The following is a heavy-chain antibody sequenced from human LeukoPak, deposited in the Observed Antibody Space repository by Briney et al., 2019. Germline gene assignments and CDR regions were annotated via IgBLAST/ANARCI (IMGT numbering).Heavy chain of an antibody. CDR2: INPSGGST. CDR3: ARSGSSGWYHFDL. Sequence: ASVKVPCKASGYTFTKYYIHWVRQAPGQGLKWMGVINPSGGSTSYAQKFQGGVTMTRDTSTSTVYMELSSLRSEDTAVYYCARSGSSGWYHFDLWGRGTLVTVSS. V-gene: IGHV1-46*01. D-gene: IGHD6-19*01. CDR1: GYTFTKYY. J-gene: IGHJ2*01.